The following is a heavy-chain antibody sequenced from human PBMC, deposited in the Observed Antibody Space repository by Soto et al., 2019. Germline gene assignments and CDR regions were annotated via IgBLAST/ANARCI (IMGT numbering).Heavy chain of an antibody. CDR2: ISYGGDNK. CDR1: GFIFSDYA. J-gene: IGHJ4*02. D-gene: IGHD6-13*01. CDR3: AKARHSTSWYGLEADF. Sequence: VQLLESGGGLVQPGGSLRLSCAASGFIFSDYAMHWVRQAPGKGLEWVAVISYGGDNKYYADSVRGRFAISRDNLKNTLDLQMNSLNPEDTAVYHCAKARHSTSWYGLEADFWGQGTLVTVSS. V-gene: IGHV3-30*09.